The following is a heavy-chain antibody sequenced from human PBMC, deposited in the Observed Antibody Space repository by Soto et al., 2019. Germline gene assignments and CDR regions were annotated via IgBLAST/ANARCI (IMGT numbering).Heavy chain of an antibody. D-gene: IGHD6-6*01. J-gene: IGHJ4*02. CDR1: GFTFSSYS. V-gene: IGHV3-23*01. CDR2: ISVSCGCT. Sequence: AGGSLRLSCAASGFTFSSYSMNWVRQAPGKGLEWVSGISVSCGCTYYADSVKGRFTISRDNSKITLYLQMNSLRAEDTAVYYCAKDYGSSLENFDYWGQGTLVTVSS. CDR3: AKDYGSSLENFDY.